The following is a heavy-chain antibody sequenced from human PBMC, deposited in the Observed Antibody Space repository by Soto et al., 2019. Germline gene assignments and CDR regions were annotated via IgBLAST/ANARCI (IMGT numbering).Heavy chain of an antibody. CDR1: GFLFNSYG. V-gene: IGHV3-21*01. D-gene: IGHD5-18*01. J-gene: IGHJ4*02. CDR3: TRDRSPAMVFQDFDF. Sequence: EVQLVESGGGLAKPGGSLRLSCAASGFLFNSYGMNWVRLSPGRGLEWISSISSTSTYIEYADSVKGRFIISRDNAENSLFLQMNSLRAEDTAVYYCTRDRSPAMVFQDFDFWGQGALVTVSS. CDR2: ISSTSTYI.